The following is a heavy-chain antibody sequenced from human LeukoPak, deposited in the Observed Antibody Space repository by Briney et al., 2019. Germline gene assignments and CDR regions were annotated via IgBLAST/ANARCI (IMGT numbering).Heavy chain of an antibody. CDR3: ARSVVAARYNWFDP. CDR1: GFTFSDYY. D-gene: IGHD2-15*01. V-gene: IGHV3-11*01. J-gene: IGHJ5*02. CDR2: ISSSGSTI. Sequence: KSGGSLRLSCAASGFTFSDYYMSWIRQAPGKGLEWVSYISSSGSTIYYADSVKGRFTISRDNAKNSLYLQMNSLRAEDTAVYYCARSVVAARYNWFDPWGQGTLVTVSS.